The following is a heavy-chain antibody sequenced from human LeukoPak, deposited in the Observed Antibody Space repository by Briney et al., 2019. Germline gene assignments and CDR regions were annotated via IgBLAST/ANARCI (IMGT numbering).Heavy chain of an antibody. CDR1: GFTFITYG. V-gene: IGHV3-30*02. Sequence: GGSLRLSCAASGFTFITYGMHWVRQAPGKGLEWVAFLRYDGNRHYYVDSVKGRFTISRDNDKNTLYLQMNSLRVDDTAVYYGAKDVAAANYYYYYMDVWGKGTTVTISS. CDR3: AKDVAAANYYYYYMDV. D-gene: IGHD6-13*01. J-gene: IGHJ6*03. CDR2: LRYDGNRH.